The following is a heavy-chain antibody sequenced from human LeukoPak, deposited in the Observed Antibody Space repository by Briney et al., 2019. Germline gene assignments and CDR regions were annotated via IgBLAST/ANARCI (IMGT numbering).Heavy chain of an antibody. CDR3: AKDGPDYYDRAFDI. CDR1: GFTFSSYG. Sequence: GRSLRLSCAASGFTFSSYGMHRVAQAPGKGLEGGVGVWYDGSNKYYADLVKGRLTISRDNSKHTLYLKMNRLRAEDTAVYYCAKDGPDYYDRAFDIWGQGTMVTVSS. CDR2: VWYDGSNK. V-gene: IGHV3-33*06. D-gene: IGHD3-22*01. J-gene: IGHJ3*02.